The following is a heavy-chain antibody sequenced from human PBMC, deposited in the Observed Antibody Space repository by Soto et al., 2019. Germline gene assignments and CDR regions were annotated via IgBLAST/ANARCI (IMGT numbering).Heavy chain of an antibody. D-gene: IGHD2-21*02. CDR3: AKSPGVATATRYYLDY. V-gene: IGHV3-30*18. CDR2: ISYDGSNK. CDR1: GFTFSSYG. Sequence: GGSLRLSCAASGFTFSSYGMHWVRQAPGKGLEWVAVISYDGSNKYYADSVKGRFTISRDNSKNTLYLQMNSLRAEDTAVYYCAKSPGVATATRYYLDYSGQRTLVSGSS. J-gene: IGHJ4*01.